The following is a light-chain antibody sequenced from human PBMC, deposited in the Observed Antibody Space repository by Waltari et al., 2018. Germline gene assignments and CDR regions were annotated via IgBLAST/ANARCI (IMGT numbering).Light chain of an antibody. V-gene: IGKV3-15*01. Sequence: EIVMTQSPVTLSVSPGERAALSCRPSQSVRTNLAWYQQRPGQTPRLLIYGTSTRATEIPARFSGSGSGTEFTLTISSLQSEDFAVYYCQQYNDWPYTFAQGTKLEIK. CDR3: QQYNDWPYT. J-gene: IGKJ2*01. CDR2: GTS. CDR1: QSVRTN.